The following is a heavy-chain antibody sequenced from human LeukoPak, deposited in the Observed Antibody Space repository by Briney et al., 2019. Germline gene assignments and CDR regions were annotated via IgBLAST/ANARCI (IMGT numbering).Heavy chain of an antibody. CDR1: GFTFSSYA. Sequence: PGGSLRLSCAASGFTFSSYAMSWVRQAPGKGLEWVSAISGSGGSTYYADSVKGRFTISRDNSKNTLYLQMNSLGAEDTAVYYCAKDTDYYDSSGFPVDYWGQGTLVTVSS. D-gene: IGHD3-22*01. J-gene: IGHJ4*02. V-gene: IGHV3-23*01. CDR3: AKDTDYYDSSGFPVDY. CDR2: ISGSGGST.